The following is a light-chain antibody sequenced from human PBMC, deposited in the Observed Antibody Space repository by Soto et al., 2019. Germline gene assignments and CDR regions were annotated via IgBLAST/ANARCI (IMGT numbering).Light chain of an antibody. CDR3: QQYNICPPGM. Sequence: IVMTQYPATLSVSPGERATLSCRASQGIXSNLGWYKQKPGQAPRLLIXGASTRSNVIPDRFSGSGSGAEFTLTISSLQCEDFAGHYCQQYNICPPGMFGQGTKVE. CDR2: GAS. V-gene: IGKV3-15*01. J-gene: IGKJ1*01. CDR1: QGIXSN.